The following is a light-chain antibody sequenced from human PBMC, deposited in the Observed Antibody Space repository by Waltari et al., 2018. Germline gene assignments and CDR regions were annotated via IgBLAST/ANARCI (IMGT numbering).Light chain of an antibody. Sequence: QSILTQPTSASGTPGQRVTISCSGSSPNIGSNSVSWYQEVPGTAPKLLIYRNNQRPAGVPDRVSGSKSGTSAYLAISGLRSEDEAHYYCAAWDDSLSGHMVFGGGTKLTVL. V-gene: IGLV1-47*01. CDR3: AAWDDSLSGHMV. CDR2: RNN. J-gene: IGLJ2*01. CDR1: SPNIGSNS.